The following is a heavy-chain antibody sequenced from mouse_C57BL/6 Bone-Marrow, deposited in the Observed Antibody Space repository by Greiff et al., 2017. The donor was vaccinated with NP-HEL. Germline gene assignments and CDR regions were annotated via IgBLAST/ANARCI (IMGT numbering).Heavy chain of an antibody. CDR1: GFSFTSYC. J-gene: IGHJ4*01. D-gene: IGHD2-5*01. V-gene: IGHV2-3*01. Sequence: VKLQESGPGLVAPSQSLSITCTASGFSFTSYCVSWVRQPPGKGLEWLGVIWGDGSTNYHSALISSLTISKDNSKSQVYLKRNSLQTDDTATYYCAKHRAPTIVKRGAMDYGGQGTSVTVSS. CDR2: IWGDGST. CDR3: AKHRAPTIVKRGAMDY.